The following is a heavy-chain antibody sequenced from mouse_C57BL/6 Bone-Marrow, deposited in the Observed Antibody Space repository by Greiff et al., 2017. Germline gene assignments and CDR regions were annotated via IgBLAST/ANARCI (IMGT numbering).Heavy chain of an antibody. CDR2: IDPSDSYT. CDR1: GYTFTSYW. J-gene: IGHJ2*01. CDR3: ARGGLTGTY. D-gene: IGHD4-1*01. V-gene: IGHV1-69*01. Sequence: QVQLKQPGAELVMPGASVKLSCKASGYTFTSYWMHWVKQRPGQGLEWIGEIDPSDSYTNYNQKFKGKSTLTVDKSSSTAYMQLSSLTSEDSAVYYCARGGLTGTYWGQGTTLTVSS.